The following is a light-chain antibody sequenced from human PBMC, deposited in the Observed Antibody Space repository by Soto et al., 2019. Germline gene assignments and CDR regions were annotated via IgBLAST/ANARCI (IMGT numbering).Light chain of an antibody. CDR3: SSYTSSSIDDV. J-gene: IGLJ1*01. Sequence: QSALTQPASVSGSPGPSITISCTGTSSDVGGYNYVSWYQQHPGKAPKLMIYEVSNRPSRVSNRFSGSKSGNTAALTISGLQAEDEAAYYCSSYTSSSIDDVFGTGTKLTVL. CDR1: SSDVGGYNY. V-gene: IGLV2-14*01. CDR2: EVS.